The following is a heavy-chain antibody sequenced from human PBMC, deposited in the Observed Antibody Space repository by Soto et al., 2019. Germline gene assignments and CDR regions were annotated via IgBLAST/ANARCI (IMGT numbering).Heavy chain of an antibody. D-gene: IGHD1-26*01. V-gene: IGHV4-59*01. CDR2: IYYSGST. CDR1: GGSISSYY. CDR3: ASTSGSFDEHDAFDI. J-gene: IGHJ3*02. Sequence: SETLSLTCTVSGGSISSYYWSWIRQPPGKGLEWIGYIYYSGSTNYNPSLRSRVTISVDTSKNQFSLKLSSVTAADTAVYYCASTSGSFDEHDAFDIWGQGTMVTVS.